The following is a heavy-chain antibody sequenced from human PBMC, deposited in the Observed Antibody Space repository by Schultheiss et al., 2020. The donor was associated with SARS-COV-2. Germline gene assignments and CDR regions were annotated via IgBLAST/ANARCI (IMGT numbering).Heavy chain of an antibody. D-gene: IGHD3-3*01. CDR1: GGSISSYH. CDR3: ARVAGSIFGVVLDY. CDR2: IYYSGST. J-gene: IGHJ4*02. Sequence: SGGSISSYHWSWIRQPPGKGLEWIGYIYYSGSTNYNPSLKSRVTISVDTSKNQFSLKLSSVTAADTAVYYCARVAGSIFGVVLDYWGQGTLVTVSS. V-gene: IGHV4-59*01.